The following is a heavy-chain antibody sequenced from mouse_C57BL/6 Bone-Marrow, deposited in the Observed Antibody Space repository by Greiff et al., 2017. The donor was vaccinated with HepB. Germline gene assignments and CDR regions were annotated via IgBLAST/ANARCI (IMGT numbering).Heavy chain of an antibody. J-gene: IGHJ2*01. CDR2: INPSTGGT. Sequence: VQLKQSGPELVKPGASVKISCKASGYSFTGYYMNWVKQSPEKSLEWIGEINPSTGGTTYNQKFKAKATLTVDKSSSTAYMQLKSLTSEDSAVYYCARRTTVVADYWGQGTTLTVSS. V-gene: IGHV1-42*01. CDR1: GYSFTGYY. D-gene: IGHD1-1*01. CDR3: ARRTTVVADY.